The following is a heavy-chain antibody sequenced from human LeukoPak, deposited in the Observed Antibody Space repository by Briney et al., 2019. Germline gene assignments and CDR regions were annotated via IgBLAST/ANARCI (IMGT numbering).Heavy chain of an antibody. CDR1: GFTFSSYA. CDR2: VSGSGDIT. J-gene: IGHJ6*02. V-gene: IGHV3-23*01. CDR3: ARDRSLPYCSSTSCYDVNYYYGMDV. D-gene: IGHD2-2*01. Sequence: PGGSLRLSCAASGFTFSSYAMSWVRQSPGKGLEWVSAVSGSGDITYYADSVKGRFTVSRDNAKNSLYLQMNSLRDEDTAVYYCARDRSLPYCSSTSCYDVNYYYGMDVWGQGTTVTVSS.